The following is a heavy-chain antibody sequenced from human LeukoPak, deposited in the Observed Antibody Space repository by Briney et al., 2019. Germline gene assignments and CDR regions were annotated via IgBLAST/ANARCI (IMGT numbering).Heavy chain of an antibody. CDR1: GGSISGDSYY. D-gene: IGHD2-15*01. CDR2: IYYSGST. Sequence: PSETLSLTCTVSGGSISGDSYYWGWIRQPPGKWLEWLGSIYYSGSTYYNPSLKTRVTMSMDTSKNQFSLNLSSVTAADSAVYYCARGYCSGGSCPFDYWGQGSQVTVSS. V-gene: IGHV4-39*07. J-gene: IGHJ4*02. CDR3: ARGYCSGGSCPFDY.